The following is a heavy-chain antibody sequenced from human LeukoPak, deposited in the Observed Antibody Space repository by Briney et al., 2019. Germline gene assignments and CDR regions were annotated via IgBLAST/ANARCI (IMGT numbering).Heavy chain of an antibody. V-gene: IGHV3-15*01. Sequence: GGSLRLSCVGSGFTFSNTWMNWVRGAPGKGLEWVGRIKTKSEGGTTHYAAHVKGRFTISRDDSKKTIFLQMNSLKIEDTAIYFCAADLDAYNTLDSWGQGALVTVSS. J-gene: IGHJ4*02. CDR2: IKTKSEGGTT. CDR3: AADLDAYNTLDS. D-gene: IGHD5-24*01. CDR1: GFTFSNTW.